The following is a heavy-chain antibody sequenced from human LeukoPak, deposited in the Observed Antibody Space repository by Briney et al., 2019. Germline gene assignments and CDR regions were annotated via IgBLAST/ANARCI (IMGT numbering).Heavy chain of an antibody. CDR1: GYSFTSYW. CDR2: IYPGDSDT. CDR3: ARECSSYGYGY. V-gene: IGHV5-51*01. Sequence: GESLQISCKGSGYSFTSYWIGWVRPLPGKGLEWMGIIYPGDSDTRYSPSFQGQVTISADKSISTAYLQWSSLKASDTAMYYCARECSSYGYGYWGQGTLVTVSS. D-gene: IGHD5-18*01. J-gene: IGHJ4*02.